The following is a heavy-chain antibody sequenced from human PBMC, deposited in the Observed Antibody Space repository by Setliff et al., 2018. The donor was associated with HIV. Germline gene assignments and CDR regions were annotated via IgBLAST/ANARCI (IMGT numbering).Heavy chain of an antibody. CDR2: IFPGGAT. D-gene: IGHD5-12*01. CDR1: GVSISSYY. V-gene: IGHV4-59*01. J-gene: IGHJ4*02. CDR3: AKSSPSIGYITDC. Sequence: PSETLPLTCSVSGVSISSYYWSWIRHSPGKGLGWIGIIFPGGATNYNPSLTSRVTISVDTSKNHLFLKLTSVTTADTAVYFCAKSSPSIGYITDCWGQGAPVTVSS.